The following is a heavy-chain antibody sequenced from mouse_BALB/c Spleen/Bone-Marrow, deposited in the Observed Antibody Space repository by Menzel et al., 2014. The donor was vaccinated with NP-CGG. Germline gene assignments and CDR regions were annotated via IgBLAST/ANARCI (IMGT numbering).Heavy chain of an antibody. CDR1: GFTFSNYG. Sequence: EVMLVESGGGLVKSGGSLKLSCAASGFTFSNYGMSWVRQTPEKRLEWVATISGGGSYTFYSDRVKGRFTISRDNAKNNLYVQLSSLRSEDTAVYYCARHAYYDQTEVSFVYWGQGTLVTVSA. V-gene: IGHV5-9-2*01. CDR2: ISGGGSYT. J-gene: IGHJ3*01. D-gene: IGHD2-4*01. CDR3: ARHAYYDQTEVSFVY.